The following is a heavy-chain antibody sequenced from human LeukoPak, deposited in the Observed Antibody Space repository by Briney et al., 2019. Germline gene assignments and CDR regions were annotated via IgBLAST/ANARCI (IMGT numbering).Heavy chain of an antibody. D-gene: IGHD3-3*01. CDR3: ARGPRWSFDY. V-gene: IGHV4-59*12. CDR2: ICNSGST. CDR1: GVSIRSYC. Sequence: SETLSLTCSVSGVSIRSYCWSWIRQPPGKGLEWIGYICNSGSTNYNPSLKSRVTISVDTSKNQFSLKLSSVTAADTAVYYCARGPRWSFDYWGQGTLVTVSS. J-gene: IGHJ4*02.